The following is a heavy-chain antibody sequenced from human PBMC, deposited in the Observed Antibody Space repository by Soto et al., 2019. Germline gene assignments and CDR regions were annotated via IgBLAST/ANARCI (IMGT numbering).Heavy chain of an antibody. Sequence: SVKVSCKASGGTFSSYTISWVRQAPGQGLEWMGRIIPILGIANYAQKFQGRVTITADKSTSTAYMELSSLRSEDTAVYYCARGTHSSGWSQYYFDYWGQGTLVTVSS. D-gene: IGHD6-19*01. CDR3: ARGTHSSGWSQYYFDY. J-gene: IGHJ4*02. V-gene: IGHV1-69*02. CDR2: IIPILGIA. CDR1: GGTFSSYT.